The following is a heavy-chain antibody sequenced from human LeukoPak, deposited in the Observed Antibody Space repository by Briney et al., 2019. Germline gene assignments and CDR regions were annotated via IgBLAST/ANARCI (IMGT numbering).Heavy chain of an antibody. CDR2: MNPNSGNT. V-gene: IGHV1-8*01. J-gene: IGHJ4*02. Sequence: ASVKVSCKASGYTFTSYDINWVRQATGQGLEWMGWMNPNSGNTGYAQKFQGRVTMTRNTSISTACMELSSLRSEDTAVYYCARGPEAYYFDNSGYVFDNWGQGTLVTVSS. CDR3: ARGPEAYYFDNSGYVFDN. D-gene: IGHD3-22*01. CDR1: GYTFTSYD.